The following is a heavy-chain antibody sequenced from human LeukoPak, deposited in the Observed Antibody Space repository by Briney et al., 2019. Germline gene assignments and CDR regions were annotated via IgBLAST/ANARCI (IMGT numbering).Heavy chain of an antibody. J-gene: IGHJ6*03. D-gene: IGHD5-12*01. CDR1: GFTFSSYW. CDR3: ARGGYSGYDFESTNYYYYYMDV. CDR2: INSDGSST. Sequence: GGSLRLSCAASGFTFSSYWMHWVRQAPGKGLVWVSRINSDGSSTSYADSVKGRFTISRDNAKNTLYLQMSSLRAEDTAVYYCARGGYSGYDFESTNYYYYYMDVWGKGTTVTVSS. V-gene: IGHV3-74*01.